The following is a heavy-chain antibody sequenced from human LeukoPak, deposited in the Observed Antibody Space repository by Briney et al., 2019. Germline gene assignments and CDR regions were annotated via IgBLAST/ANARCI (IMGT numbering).Heavy chain of an antibody. CDR1: GYTFTGYY. J-gene: IGHJ4*02. Sequence: ASVKVSCKASGYTFTGYYMHWVRQAPGQGLEWMGWINPNSGGTNYAQKFQGRVTMTRDTSISTAYMELSRLRSDDTAVHYCARDSPNSGSFGDWGQGTLVTVSS. D-gene: IGHD1-26*01. CDR3: ARDSPNSGSFGD. V-gene: IGHV1-2*02. CDR2: INPNSGGT.